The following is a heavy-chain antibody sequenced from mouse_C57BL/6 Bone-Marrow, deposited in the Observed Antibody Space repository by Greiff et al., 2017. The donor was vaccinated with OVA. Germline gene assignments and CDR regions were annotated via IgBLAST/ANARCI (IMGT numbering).Heavy chain of an antibody. CDR3: SRHTYYSNYGGFAY. Sequence: EVQGVESGGGLVQPGGSLKLSCAASGFTFSDYYMYWVRQTPEKRLEWVAYISTGGGSTYYPDNVKGRFTISRDNAKNTLYLQMRRLKSEDTAMYYYSRHTYYSNYGGFAYWGQGTLVTVSA. D-gene: IGHD2-5*01. CDR1: GFTFSDYY. CDR2: ISTGGGST. J-gene: IGHJ3*01. V-gene: IGHV5-12*01.